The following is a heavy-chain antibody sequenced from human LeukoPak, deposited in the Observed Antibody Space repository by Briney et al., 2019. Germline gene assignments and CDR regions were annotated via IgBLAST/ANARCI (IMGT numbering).Heavy chain of an antibody. CDR1: GYTFPAYY. J-gene: IGHJ5*02. D-gene: IGHD6-13*01. CDR2: INPNSGGT. Sequence: AASVKVSCKASGYTFPAYYVHWVRQAPGQGLEWMGWINPNSGGTNYAQKSQGRVTLTRDTSINTAYMELSRLRSDDSAVYYCARGALTAAGPWHYWFDPWGQGTLVTVSS. CDR3: ARGALTAAGPWHYWFDP. V-gene: IGHV1-2*02.